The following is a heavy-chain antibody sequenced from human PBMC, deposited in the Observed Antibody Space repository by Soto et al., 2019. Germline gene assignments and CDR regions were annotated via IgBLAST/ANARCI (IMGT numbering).Heavy chain of an antibody. J-gene: IGHJ5*02. V-gene: IGHV3-30-3*01. CDR3: ARDRSVGATGWFDP. CDR2: ISYDGSNK. CDR1: GFTFSSYA. D-gene: IGHD1-26*01. Sequence: VGSLRLSCAASGFTFSSYAMHWVRQAPGKGLEWVAVISYDGSNKYYADSVKGRFTISRDNSKNTLYLQMNSLRAEDTAVYYCARDRSVGATGWFDPWGQGTLVTVSS.